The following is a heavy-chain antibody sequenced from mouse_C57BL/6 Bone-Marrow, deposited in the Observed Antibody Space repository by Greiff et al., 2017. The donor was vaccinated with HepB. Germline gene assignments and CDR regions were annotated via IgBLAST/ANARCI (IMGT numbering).Heavy chain of an antibody. J-gene: IGHJ1*03. D-gene: IGHD1-1*01. CDR2: INYDGSST. V-gene: IGHV5-16*01. Sequence: EVMLVESEGGLVQPGSSMKLSCTASGFTFSDYYMAWVRQVPEKGLEWVANINYDGSSTYYLDSLKSRFIISRDNAKNILYLQMSSLKSEDTATYYCARDTHYGSSYGYFDVWGTGTTVTVSS. CDR1: GFTFSDYY. CDR3: ARDTHYGSSYGYFDV.